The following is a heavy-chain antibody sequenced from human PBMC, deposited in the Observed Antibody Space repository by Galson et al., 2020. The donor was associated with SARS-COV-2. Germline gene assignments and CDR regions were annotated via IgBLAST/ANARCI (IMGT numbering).Heavy chain of an antibody. D-gene: IGHD3-10*01. V-gene: IGHV3-21*01. CDR1: GFTFSSYS. Sequence: TGGSLRLSCAASGFTFSSYSMNWVRQAPGKGLEWVSSISRSSHYIYYADSVKGRFTISRDNAKNSLYLQMNSLRAEDTAVYYCARHMVTVLAPEDYWGQGTLVTVSS. J-gene: IGHJ4*02. CDR2: ISRSSHYI. CDR3: ARHMVTVLAPEDY.